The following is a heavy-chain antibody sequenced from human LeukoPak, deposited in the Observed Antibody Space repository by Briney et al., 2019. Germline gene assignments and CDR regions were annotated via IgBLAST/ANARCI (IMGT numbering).Heavy chain of an antibody. J-gene: IGHJ4*02. Sequence: ASVKVSCKASGYTFTSYGISWVRQAPGQGLEWMGWISAYNGNTNYAQKLQGRVTMTTDTSTSTAYMELRSLRSDDTAVYYCARAIAVLWLGDTNGGYWGQGTLVTVSS. V-gene: IGHV1-18*01. CDR3: ARAIAVLWLGDTNGGY. CDR2: ISAYNGNT. D-gene: IGHD3-10*01. CDR1: GYTFTSYG.